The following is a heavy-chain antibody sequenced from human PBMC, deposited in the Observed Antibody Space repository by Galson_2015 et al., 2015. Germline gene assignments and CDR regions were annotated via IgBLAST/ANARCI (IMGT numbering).Heavy chain of an antibody. CDR2: IGTAGDT. J-gene: IGHJ2*01. Sequence: SLRLSCAASGFTFSNYDFHWVRHVRGDGLEWVSGIGTAGDTYYSGSVKGQFTISRENVKNSLYLQMDNVRAGDTAVYYCAREMLDRDYVGWDFDLWGRGTLVTVSS. V-gene: IGHV3-13*01. CDR1: GFTFSNYD. CDR3: AREMLDRDYVGWDFDL. D-gene: IGHD4-17*01.